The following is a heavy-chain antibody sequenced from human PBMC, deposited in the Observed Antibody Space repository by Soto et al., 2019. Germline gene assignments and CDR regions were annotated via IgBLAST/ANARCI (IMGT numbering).Heavy chain of an antibody. J-gene: IGHJ6*02. V-gene: IGHV1-3*01. CDR3: ARRLLRFFEWSYSYGMDV. CDR2: INAGNGNT. CDR1: GYTFTSYA. Sequence: QVQLVQSGAEVKKPGASVKVSCKASGYTFTSYAMHWVRKAPGQRLEGMGWINAGNGNTKYSQKFQGRVTITRDTSASTAYMELSSLRSEDTAVYYCARRLLRFFEWSYSYGMDVWGQGTTVTVSS. D-gene: IGHD3-3*01.